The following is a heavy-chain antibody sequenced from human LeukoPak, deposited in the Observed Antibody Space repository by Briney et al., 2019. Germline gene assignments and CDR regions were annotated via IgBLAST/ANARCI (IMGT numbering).Heavy chain of an antibody. Sequence: GRSLRLSCRASRFSFSDYDMHWVRQAPGKGLEWVAFIRYDGSNKYYADSVKGRFTISRDNSKNTLYLQMNSLRAEDTAVYYCAKDGCRGYYDSSGYCNFDYWGQGTLVTVSS. D-gene: IGHD3-22*01. V-gene: IGHV3-30*02. CDR1: RFSFSDYD. J-gene: IGHJ4*02. CDR3: AKDGCRGYYDSSGYCNFDY. CDR2: IRYDGSNK.